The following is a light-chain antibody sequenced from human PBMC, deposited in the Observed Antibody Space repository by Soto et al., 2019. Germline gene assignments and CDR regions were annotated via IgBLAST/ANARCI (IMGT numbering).Light chain of an antibody. Sequence: QSVLTQPPSASGSPGQSVTISCTGTKNDIGVYDFVSWYQHHPGKAPRLIIYEVVQRPSGVPDRFSGSKSGNTASLTDSGLQAADEADYFCKSYAGSNTYVFGRGTKLTVL. CDR2: EVV. CDR1: KNDIGVYDF. V-gene: IGLV2-8*01. J-gene: IGLJ1*01. CDR3: KSYAGSNTYV.